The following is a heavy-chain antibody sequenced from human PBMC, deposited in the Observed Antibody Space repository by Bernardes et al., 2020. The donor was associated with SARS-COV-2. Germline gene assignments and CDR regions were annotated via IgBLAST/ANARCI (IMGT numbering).Heavy chain of an antibody. CDR3: ARVDFSNLYYFDY. V-gene: IGHV3-23*01. CDR1: GFTFSSYA. CDR2: ISGSGGST. J-gene: IGHJ4*02. Sequence: GGSLRLSCAASGFTFSSYAMTWVRQAPGKGLEWVSTISGSGGSTYYADSVKGRFTISRDNAKNSVSLQMNSLRAEDTAVYYCARVDFSNLYYFDYWGQGTPVTVSS. D-gene: IGHD4-4*01.